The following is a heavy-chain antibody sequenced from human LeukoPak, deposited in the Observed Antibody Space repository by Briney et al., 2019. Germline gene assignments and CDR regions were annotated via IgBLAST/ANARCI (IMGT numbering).Heavy chain of an antibody. Sequence: ASVKVSCKASVYTFSSNGIIWVRQAPGQGLEWMGWINPDNDDTKYGQTFQGRLTMTTDTSTSTTYMELRNLRSDDTAVYYCARVYGYYYYMDVWGKGTTVTVSS. CDR1: VYTFSSNG. J-gene: IGHJ6*03. CDR2: INPDNDDT. D-gene: IGHD4-17*01. CDR3: ARVYGYYYYMDV. V-gene: IGHV1-18*01.